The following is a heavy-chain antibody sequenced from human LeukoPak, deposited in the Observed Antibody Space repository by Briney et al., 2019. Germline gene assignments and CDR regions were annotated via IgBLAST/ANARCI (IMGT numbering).Heavy chain of an antibody. D-gene: IGHD3-3*01. CDR2: IYYSGST. CDR1: GGSISSSSYY. Sequence: SETLSPTCTVSGGSISSSSYYWGWIRQPPGKGLEWIGSIYYSGSTYYNPSLKSRVTISVDTSKNQFSLKLSSVTAADTAVYYCARYDFNKYFDYWGQGTLVAVSS. J-gene: IGHJ4*02. CDR3: ARYDFNKYFDY. V-gene: IGHV4-39*01.